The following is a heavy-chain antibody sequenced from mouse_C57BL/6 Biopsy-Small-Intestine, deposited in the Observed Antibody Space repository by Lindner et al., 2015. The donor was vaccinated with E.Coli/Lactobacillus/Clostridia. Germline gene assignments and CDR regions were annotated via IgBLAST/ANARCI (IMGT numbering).Heavy chain of an antibody. CDR3: ARRVDGRSSYAMDY. D-gene: IGHD1-1*02. CDR2: IYPNNGGT. Sequence: VQLQESGPELVKPGDSVKMSCKASGYTFTDYYMDWVKQSHGKSLECIGYIYPNNGGTSYNQKFKGKATLTVDKSSSTAYMELHSLTSEDSAVYYCARRVDGRSSYAMDYWGQGTSVTVS. V-gene: IGHV1-34*02. CDR1: GYTFTDYY. J-gene: IGHJ4*01.